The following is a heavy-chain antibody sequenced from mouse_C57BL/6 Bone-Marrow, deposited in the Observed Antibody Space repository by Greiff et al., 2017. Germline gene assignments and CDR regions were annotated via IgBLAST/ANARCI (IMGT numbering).Heavy chain of an antibody. CDR1: GYTFTSYG. D-gene: IGHD2-1*01. Sequence: QVLLKESGAELVRPGASVKLSCKASGYTFTSYGISWVKQRPGQGLEWIGEIYPRSGNTYYNEKFKGKATLTADKSSSTAYMELRSLTSEDAAVYFCAREIYYGVHNYFDYWGQGTTLTVSS. V-gene: IGHV1-81*01. CDR2: IYPRSGNT. J-gene: IGHJ2*01. CDR3: AREIYYGVHNYFDY.